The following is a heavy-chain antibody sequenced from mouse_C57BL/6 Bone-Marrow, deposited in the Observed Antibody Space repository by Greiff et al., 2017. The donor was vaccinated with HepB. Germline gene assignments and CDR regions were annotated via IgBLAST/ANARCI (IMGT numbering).Heavy chain of an antibody. CDR3: ARMNGNYVDYFDY. V-gene: IGHV1-20*01. CDR1: GYSFTGYF. Sequence: EVKLVESGPELVKPGDSVKISCKASGYSFTGYFMNWVMQSHGKSLEWIGRINPYNGDTFYNQKFKGKATLTVDKSSSTAHMELRSLTSEDSAVYYCARMNGNYVDYFDYWGQGTTLTVSS. CDR2: INPYNGDT. J-gene: IGHJ2*01. D-gene: IGHD2-1*01.